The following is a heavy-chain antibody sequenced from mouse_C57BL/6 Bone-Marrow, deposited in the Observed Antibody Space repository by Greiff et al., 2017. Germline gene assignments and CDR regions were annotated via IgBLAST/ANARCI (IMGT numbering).Heavy chain of an antibody. CDR1: GYTFTDYY. Sequence: VQLQQSGPELVQPGASVKISCKASGYTFTDYYMNWVKQTHGKSLEWIGDINPNNGGTSYNQKFTGKETWTVDKSSSTAYMELRSLTSEDSAVYYCARSLVLRCGYYFDYWGQGTTLTVSS. D-gene: IGHD1-1*01. V-gene: IGHV1-26*01. CDR2: INPNNGGT. J-gene: IGHJ2*01. CDR3: ARSLVLRCGYYFDY.